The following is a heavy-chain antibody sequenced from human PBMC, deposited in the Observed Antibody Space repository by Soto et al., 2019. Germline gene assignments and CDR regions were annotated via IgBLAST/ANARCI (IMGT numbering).Heavy chain of an antibody. CDR2: IHSDGSTT. D-gene: IGHD5-12*01. Sequence: PGGSLRLSCAASGFTFNYYWMHWVRQAPGQGLVWVSHIHSDGSTTTYADSVKGRFTVSRDNSKNTLYLQMNSLRAEDTAVYYCATRAGGYPLRFDYWGQGTLVTVSS. CDR1: GFTFNYYW. V-gene: IGHV3-74*01. CDR3: ATRAGGYPLRFDY. J-gene: IGHJ4*02.